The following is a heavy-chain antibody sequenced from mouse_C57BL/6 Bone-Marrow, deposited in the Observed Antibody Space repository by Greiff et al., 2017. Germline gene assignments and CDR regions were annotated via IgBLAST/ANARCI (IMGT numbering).Heavy chain of an antibody. Sequence: VKLQQSGAELVMPGASVKLSCKASGYTFTSYWMHWVKQRPGQGLEWIGGIDPSDSYTNYNQKFKGKATLTVDKSSSTAYMQLSSLTSEDSAVYYCARSCFYAMDYWGQGTSVTVSS. CDR3: ARSCFYAMDY. CDR1: GYTFTSYW. V-gene: IGHV1-69*01. CDR2: IDPSDSYT. J-gene: IGHJ4*01.